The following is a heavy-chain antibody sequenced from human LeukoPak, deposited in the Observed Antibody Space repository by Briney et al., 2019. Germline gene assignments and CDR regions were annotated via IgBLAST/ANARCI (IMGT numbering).Heavy chain of an antibody. CDR3: AKVYDYVWGSYRPGDAFDI. V-gene: IGHV3-30*02. Sequence: PGGSLRLSCAASGFTFSSYGMHWVRQAPGKGLEWVAFIRYDGSNKYYADSVKGRFTISRDNSKNTLYLQMNSLRAEDTAVYYCAKVYDYVWGSYRPGDAFDIWGQGTMVTVSS. D-gene: IGHD3-16*02. J-gene: IGHJ3*02. CDR2: IRYDGSNK. CDR1: GFTFSSYG.